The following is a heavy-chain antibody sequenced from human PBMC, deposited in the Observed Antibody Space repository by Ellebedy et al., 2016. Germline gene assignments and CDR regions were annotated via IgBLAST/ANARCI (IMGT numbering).Heavy chain of an antibody. CDR2: ISSSGNYI. D-gene: IGHD2-21*01. V-gene: IGHV3-21*01. CDR3: TGGSVAYYSDY. CDR1: GFIFSDYS. J-gene: IGHJ4*02. Sequence: GGSLRLSXVASGFIFSDYSMNWVRQAPGKGLEWVSSISSSGNYIYYADSVKGRFTISRQNAINSLYLQMYSLRAEDTAVYYCTGGSVAYYSDYWGQGTLVTVSS.